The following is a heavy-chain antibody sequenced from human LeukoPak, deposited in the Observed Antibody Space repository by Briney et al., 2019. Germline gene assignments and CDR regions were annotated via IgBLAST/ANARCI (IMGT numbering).Heavy chain of an antibody. CDR1: GYSISSGYY. V-gene: IGHV4-38-2*01. Sequence: SETLSLTCAFSGYSISSGYYWGWIRQPPGKGLEWIGSIYHSGSTYYNPSLKSRVTISVDTSKNQFSLELSSVTAADTAVYYCARLGHHDFWSGYYREYYYYYMDVWGKGTAVTVSS. J-gene: IGHJ6*03. CDR3: ARLGHHDFWSGYYREYYYYYMDV. CDR2: IYHSGST. D-gene: IGHD3-3*01.